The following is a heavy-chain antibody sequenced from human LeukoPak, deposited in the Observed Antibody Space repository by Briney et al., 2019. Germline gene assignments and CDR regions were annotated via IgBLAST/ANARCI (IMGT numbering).Heavy chain of an antibody. D-gene: IGHD6-19*01. V-gene: IGHV4-38-2*01. CDR1: GYSISSGYY. CDR3: ARTPSSGWYDWRAWFDY. J-gene: IGHJ4*02. CDR2: IYHSGST. Sequence: SETLSLTCAVSGYSISSGYYWGWIRQPPGKGLDRIGSIYHSGSTYYNPSLKSRVTILVDTSKNQFSLKLSSVTAADTAVYYCARTPSSGWYDWRAWFDYWGQGTLVTVSS.